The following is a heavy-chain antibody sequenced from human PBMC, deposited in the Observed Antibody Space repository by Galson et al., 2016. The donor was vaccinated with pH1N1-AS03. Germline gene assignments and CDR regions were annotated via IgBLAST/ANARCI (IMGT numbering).Heavy chain of an antibody. J-gene: IGHJ5*02. CDR2: VHSSGST. Sequence: SETLSLTCTVSHGSVSNHYWTWIRQPPGKGLEWIGYVHSSGSTSYNRSLKSRLIISVDTSKNQFSLKLSSVTAADTAVYYCARHDYGDYVGWFDPWGQGTLVTVSS. CDR3: ARHDYGDYVGWFDP. V-gene: IGHV4-59*02. CDR1: HGSVSNHY. D-gene: IGHD4-17*01.